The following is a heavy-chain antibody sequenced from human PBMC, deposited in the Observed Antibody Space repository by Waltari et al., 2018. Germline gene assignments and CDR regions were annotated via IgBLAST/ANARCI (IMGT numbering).Heavy chain of an antibody. CDR1: GGSISSSSYY. Sequence: QLQLQESGPGLVKPSETLSLTCTVSGGSISSSSYYWGWIRQPPGKGLEWIGSIYYSGSTYYNPSLKSRVTIAVDTSKNQFSLKLSSVTAADTAVYYCARGLWFGELSLGFDYWGQGTLVTVSS. V-gene: IGHV4-39*01. D-gene: IGHD3-10*01. J-gene: IGHJ4*02. CDR2: IYYSGST. CDR3: ARGLWFGELSLGFDY.